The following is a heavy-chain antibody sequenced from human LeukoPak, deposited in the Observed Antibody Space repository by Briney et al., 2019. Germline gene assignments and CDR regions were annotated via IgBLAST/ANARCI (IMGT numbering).Heavy chain of an antibody. J-gene: IGHJ3*02. CDR3: AREGGWPPNFDAFDI. V-gene: IGHV3-7*05. CDR2: IKEDGGET. CDR1: GFTFSSYW. D-gene: IGHD1-1*01. Sequence: GGSLRLSCAASGFTFSSYWMSWVRQAPGKGLEWVANIKEDGGETYYVDSVKGRFTISRDNAKNSLYLEMTSLRGDDTAVYFCAREGGWPPNFDAFDIWGQGTMVTVSS.